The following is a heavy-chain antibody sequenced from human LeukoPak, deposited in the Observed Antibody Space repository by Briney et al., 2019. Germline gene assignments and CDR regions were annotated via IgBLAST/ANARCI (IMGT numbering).Heavy chain of an antibody. D-gene: IGHD6-19*01. J-gene: IGHJ4*02. V-gene: IGHV4-39*07. CDR3: ARVHLTLQWLATRPQYYFDY. CDR1: GGSIGGSSYY. CDR2: IYYSGST. Sequence: SETLSLTCTVSGGSIGGSSYYWGWIRQPPGKGLEWIGSIYYSGSTYYNPSLKSRVTISVDTSKNQFSLKLSSVTAADTAVYYCARVHLTLQWLATRPQYYFDYWGQGTLVTVSS.